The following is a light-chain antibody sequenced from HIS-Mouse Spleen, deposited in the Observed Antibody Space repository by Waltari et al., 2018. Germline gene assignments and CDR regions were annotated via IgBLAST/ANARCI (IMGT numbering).Light chain of an antibody. CDR2: EGS. Sequence: QSALTQPASVSGSPGQSITISCTGTSSDVGSYNLVSWYQQHPGKAPKLMIYEGSKRPSGGSIRFSGSKSGNTASLTISGLQAEDEADYYCCSYAGSSTVVFGGGTKLTVL. CDR3: CSYAGSSTVV. J-gene: IGLJ2*01. CDR1: SSDVGSYNL. V-gene: IGLV2-23*01.